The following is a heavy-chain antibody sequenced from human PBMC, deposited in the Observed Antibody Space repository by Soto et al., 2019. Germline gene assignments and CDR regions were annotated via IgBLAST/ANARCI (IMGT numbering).Heavy chain of an antibody. J-gene: IGHJ4*02. CDR1: GGSISSGTYY. CDR2: IYHSGSS. CDR3: ARDLLDTTVYYYFDY. V-gene: IGHV4-30-4*01. D-gene: IGHD2-8*01. Sequence: QVQLQESGPGLVKPSQTLSLTCTVSGGSISSGTYYWSWLRQPPGKGLEWIGYIYHSGSSQYNPSLRSRVAISIDTSKNQFTLELRSVTAADTAVYYCARDLLDTTVYYYFDYWGPGRLVTVSS.